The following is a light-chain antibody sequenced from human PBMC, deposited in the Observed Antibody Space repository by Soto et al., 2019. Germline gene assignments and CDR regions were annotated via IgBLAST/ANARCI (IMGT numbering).Light chain of an antibody. CDR1: QSVSSSF. CDR2: AAS. CDR3: HQYADSPQT. V-gene: IGKV3-20*01. Sequence: VLTQSPGTLYLSPGERATLSCRASQSVSSSFLAWYQQKPGQAPRLLIHAASTGATGIPARFRGSGSGTDFTLTISSLEPEDSAVYFCHQYADSPQTFGQGTKVEIK. J-gene: IGKJ2*01.